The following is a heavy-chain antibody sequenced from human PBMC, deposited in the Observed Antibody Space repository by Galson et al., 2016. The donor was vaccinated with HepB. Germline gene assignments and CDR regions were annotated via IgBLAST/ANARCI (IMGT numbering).Heavy chain of an antibody. D-gene: IGHD3-3*01. V-gene: IGHV3-15*07. CDR1: GFTFNNAW. CDR2: IKSKSDGRTT. CDR3: TTAWTFDFWSGYYQKKYYVDY. Sequence: SLRLSCAASGFTFNNAWMNWVRQAPGKGLEWVGRIKSKSDGRTTDYAAPVKGRFTISRDDSKNTLYLQMNSLKTEDTAVYYCTTAWTFDFWSGYYQKKYYVDYWGQGTPVTVSS. J-gene: IGHJ4*02.